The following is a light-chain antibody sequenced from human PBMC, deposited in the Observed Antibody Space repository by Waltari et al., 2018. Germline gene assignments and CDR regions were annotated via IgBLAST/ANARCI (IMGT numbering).Light chain of an antibody. CDR1: QSVSSSY. CDR2: GAS. V-gene: IGKV3-20*01. CDR3: QQYGSSPRT. Sequence: TLSCKASQSVSSSYLAWYQQKPGQAPRLLIYGASNRATGIPDRFSGSGSGTDFTLTISRLEPEDFAMYYCQQYGSSPRTFGGGTKVEIK. J-gene: IGKJ4*01.